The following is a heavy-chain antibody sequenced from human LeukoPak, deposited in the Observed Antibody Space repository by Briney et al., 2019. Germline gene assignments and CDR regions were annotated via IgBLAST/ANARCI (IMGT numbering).Heavy chain of an antibody. V-gene: IGHV3-21*01. CDR1: GFTFSSYS. D-gene: IGHD6-19*01. CDR3: ARDSSLYFDY. J-gene: IGHJ4*02. CDR2: ISSSSSYI. Sequence: GGSLRLSCAASGFTFSSYSMNWVRQAPGKGLEWVSSISSSSSYIYYADSVKGRFTISRDNAENSLYLQMNSLRAEDTAVYYCARDSSLYFDYWGQGTLVTVSS.